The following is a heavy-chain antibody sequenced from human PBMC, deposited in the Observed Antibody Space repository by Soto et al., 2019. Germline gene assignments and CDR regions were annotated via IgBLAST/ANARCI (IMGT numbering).Heavy chain of an antibody. J-gene: IGHJ4*02. V-gene: IGHV3-23*01. CDR2: ISGGGETT. Sequence: EVQLLESGGGLVQPGGSLRLSCAASGFTFSSYAMWWFRPAPGKGLECVSAISGGGETTYYADSVKGRFTISRDKSKNTLYLQMNSLRAEDTAVYYCAFNSGSGSYYFDYWGQGTLVTVSS. CDR3: AFNSGSGSYYFDY. CDR1: GFTFSSYA. D-gene: IGHD3-10*01.